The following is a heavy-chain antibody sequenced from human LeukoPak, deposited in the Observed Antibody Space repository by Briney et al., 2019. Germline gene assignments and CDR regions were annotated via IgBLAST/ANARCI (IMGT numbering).Heavy chain of an antibody. Sequence: GGSLRLSCAASGFSFSSYAMNWVRQAPGKGLEWVSSISTTSGYIFYADSVRGRFTISRDNAKRCLFLQIDSLRADDTAVYYCATSTVQTSLGYSSGWNYFYFWGQGILVTVSS. CDR1: GFSFSSYA. D-gene: IGHD6-19*01. CDR2: ISTTSGYI. V-gene: IGHV3-21*01. J-gene: IGHJ4*02. CDR3: ATSTVQTSLGYSSGWNYFYF.